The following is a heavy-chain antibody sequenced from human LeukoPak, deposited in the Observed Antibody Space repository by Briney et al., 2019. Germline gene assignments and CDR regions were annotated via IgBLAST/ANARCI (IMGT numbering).Heavy chain of an antibody. CDR3: ARRVGHTFSGEDYFDY. CDR2: IFRTGSA. V-gene: IGHV4-30-2*01. D-gene: IGHD2/OR15-2a*01. J-gene: IGHJ4*02. CDR1: GDSISGSDDF. Sequence: SETLSLTCTVSGDSISGSDDFWSWIRQPPGKGPEWVGYIFRTGSAYYSPSLKSRVTISVDTSKNQFSLKLSSVTAADTAVYYCARRVGHTFSGEDYFDYWGQGTLVTVSS.